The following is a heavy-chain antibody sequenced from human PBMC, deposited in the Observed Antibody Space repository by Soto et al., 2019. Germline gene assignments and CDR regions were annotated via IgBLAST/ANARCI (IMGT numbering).Heavy chain of an antibody. CDR2: IIPIFGTA. V-gene: IGHV1-69*13. CDR3: ARVGPHDYGDYWWFDP. J-gene: IGHJ5*02. CDR1: GGTFSSYA. Sequence: SVKVSCKASGGTFSSYAISWVRQAPGQGLEWMGGIIPIFGTANYAQKFQGRVTITADESTSTAYMELSSLRSEDTAVYYCARVGPHDYGDYWWFDPWGQGTLVTVS. D-gene: IGHD4-17*01.